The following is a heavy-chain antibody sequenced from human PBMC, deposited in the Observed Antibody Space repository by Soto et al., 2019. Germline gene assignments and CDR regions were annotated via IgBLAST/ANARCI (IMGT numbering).Heavy chain of an antibody. Sequence: PGGAPRLSCAAPGFTFSSYCLPRGRPAPGKGLGWGGVFSYDGSNKYYADSVKGRFTISRDNSKNTLYLQMNSLRAEDTAVYYCAKVVGHYDILTGYSAPYYYYGMDVWGQGTTVTVSS. CDR3: AKVVGHYDILTGYSAPYYYYGMDV. V-gene: IGHV3-30*18. J-gene: IGHJ6*02. CDR1: GFTFSSYC. D-gene: IGHD3-9*01. CDR2: FSYDGSNK.